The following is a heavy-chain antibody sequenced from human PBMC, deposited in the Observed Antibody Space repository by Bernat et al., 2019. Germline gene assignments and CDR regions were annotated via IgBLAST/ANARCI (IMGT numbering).Heavy chain of an antibody. Sequence: QLQLQESGSGLVKPSQTLSLTCAVSGGSISSGGYSWSWIRQPPGKGLEWIWYIYHSGSTYYNPSLKSRVTISVDRSKNQFSLKLSSVTAADTAVYYCATYYYDSSGYYSRVYWGQGTLVTVSS. CDR3: ATYYYDSSGYYSRVY. CDR2: IYHSGST. D-gene: IGHD3-22*01. J-gene: IGHJ4*02. CDR1: GGSISSGGYS. V-gene: IGHV4-30-2*01.